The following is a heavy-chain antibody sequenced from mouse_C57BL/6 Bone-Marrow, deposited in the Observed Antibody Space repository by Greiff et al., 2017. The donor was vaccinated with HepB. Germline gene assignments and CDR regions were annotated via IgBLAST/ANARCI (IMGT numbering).Heavy chain of an antibody. V-gene: IGHV5-15*01. CDR2: ISNLAYSI. D-gene: IGHD1-1*01. J-gene: IGHJ2*01. CDR1: GFTFSDYG. CDR3: ARQNYGSSYYFDY. Sequence: EVKLQESGGGLVQPGGSLKLSCAASGFTFSDYGMAWVRQAPRKGPEWVAFISNLAYSIYYADTVTGLFTISRENAKNTLYLEMSSLMSEDTAMYYCARQNYGSSYYFDYWGQGTTLTVSS.